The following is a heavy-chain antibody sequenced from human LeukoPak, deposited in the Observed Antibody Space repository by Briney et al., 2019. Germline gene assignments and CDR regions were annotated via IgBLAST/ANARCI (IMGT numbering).Heavy chain of an antibody. CDR1: GFTFSSYW. Sequence: GGSLRLSCAASGFTFSSYWMSWVRQAPGKGLEWVANIKQDGSEKYYVDSVKGRFTISRDNAKNSLYLQMNSLRAEDTAVYYCARAPGGYSSSWYEPGYWGQGTLVTVSS. CDR2: IKQDGSEK. V-gene: IGHV3-7*03. D-gene: IGHD6-13*01. CDR3: ARAPGGYSSSWYEPGY. J-gene: IGHJ4*02.